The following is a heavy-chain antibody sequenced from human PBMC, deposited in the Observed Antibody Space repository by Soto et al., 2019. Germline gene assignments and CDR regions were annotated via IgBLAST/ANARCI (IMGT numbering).Heavy chain of an antibody. CDR3: ATLFLLRSGYCSGGSCRANYYGMDV. D-gene: IGHD2-15*01. V-gene: IGHV1-24*01. CDR1: GYTLTELS. CDR2: FDPEDGET. J-gene: IGHJ6*02. Sequence: ASVKVSCKVSGYTLTELSMHWVRQAPGKGLEWMGGFDPEDGETIYAQKFQGRVTMTEDTSTDTAYMELSSLRSEDTAVYYCATLFLLRSGYCSGGSCRANYYGMDVWGQGTTVTVSS.